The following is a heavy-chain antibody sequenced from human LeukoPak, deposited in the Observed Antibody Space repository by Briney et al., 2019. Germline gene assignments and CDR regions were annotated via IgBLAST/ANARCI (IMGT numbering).Heavy chain of an antibody. J-gene: IGHJ6*02. Sequence: ASVKVSCKASGYTFTGYYMRWVRQAPGQGLEWMGWINPNSGGTNYAQKFQGRVTMTRDTSISTAYMELSRLRSDDTAVYYCARNPIAVAGTAGYYGMDVWGQGTTVTVSS. CDR1: GYTFTGYY. CDR2: INPNSGGT. CDR3: ARNPIAVAGTAGYYGMDV. D-gene: IGHD6-19*01. V-gene: IGHV1-2*02.